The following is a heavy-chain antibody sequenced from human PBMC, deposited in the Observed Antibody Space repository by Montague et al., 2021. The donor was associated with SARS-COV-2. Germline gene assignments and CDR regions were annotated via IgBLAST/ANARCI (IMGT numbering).Heavy chain of an antibody. CDR2: IYYSGST. CDR1: GGSISSGGYY. Sequence: TLSLTCTVSGGSISSGGYYWSRIRQHPGKGLEWIGYIYYSGSTYYNPPLKSRVTISVDTSKNQFSLKLSSVTAADTAVYYCARFPTSYYYDSKAAPATPDAFDIWGQGTMVTVSS. V-gene: IGHV4-31*03. J-gene: IGHJ3*02. D-gene: IGHD3-22*01. CDR3: ARFPTSYYYDSKAAPATPDAFDI.